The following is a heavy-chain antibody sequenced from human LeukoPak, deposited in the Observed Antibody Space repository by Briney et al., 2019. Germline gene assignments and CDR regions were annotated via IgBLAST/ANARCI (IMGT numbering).Heavy chain of an antibody. V-gene: IGHV3-7*01. CDR3: GRHRSGSGTYFIDY. CDR1: GFTFSSYS. CDR2: MKKDGSET. D-gene: IGHD3-10*01. Sequence: PGGSLRLSCVVSGFTFSSYSMIWVRQAQGKGLQWVANMKKDGSETKYVDSVKGRFTISRDNAKNSLYLQMNSLRAEDTAVYYCGRHRSGSGTYFIDYWGQGTLVSVSS. J-gene: IGHJ4*02.